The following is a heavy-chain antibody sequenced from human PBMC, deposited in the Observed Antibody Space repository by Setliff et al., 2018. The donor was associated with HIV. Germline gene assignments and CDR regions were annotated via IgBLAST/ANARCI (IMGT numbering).Heavy chain of an antibody. CDR2: IYTSGST. V-gene: IGHV4-4*08. D-gene: IGHD3-16*01. J-gene: IGHJ6*03. CDR1: GDSISSSYY. CDR3: ARGGYYYYYYMDV. Sequence: PSETLSLTCTVSGDSISSSYYWTWIRQPPGKGLEWIGYIYTSGSTNYNPSLKNRVTISVDTSKNQFSLKLSSVTAADTAVYYCARGGYYYYYYMDVWGKGTTVTVSS.